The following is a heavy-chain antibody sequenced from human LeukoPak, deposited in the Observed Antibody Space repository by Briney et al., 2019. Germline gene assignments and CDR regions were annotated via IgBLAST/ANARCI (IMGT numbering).Heavy chain of an antibody. CDR3: VKGSTGSSPDY. Sequence: GGSLRLSCAASGFTFSNYGMSWLRQAPGKGLEWVSAITGSGDDAYYADSVHGRFTMSRDNSKSTLYLQMNSLRVEDTALYYCVKGSTGSSPDYWGQGTLVTVSS. J-gene: IGHJ4*02. CDR1: GFTFSNYG. CDR2: ITGSGDDA. V-gene: IGHV3-23*01. D-gene: IGHD1-26*01.